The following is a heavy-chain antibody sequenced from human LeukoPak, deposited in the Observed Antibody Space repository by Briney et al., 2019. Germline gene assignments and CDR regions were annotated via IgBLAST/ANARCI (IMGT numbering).Heavy chain of an antibody. CDR3: AKDVRYCSGGSCYGWFDP. V-gene: IGHV3-23*01. D-gene: IGHD2-15*01. Sequence: GGSLRLSCAASGFTFSSYAMSWVRQAPGKGLEWVSAISDSGGSTYYADSVKGRFTISRDNSKNTLCLQMNSLRAEDTAIYYCAKDVRYCSGGSCYGWFDPWGQGTLVTVSS. CDR1: GFTFSSYA. J-gene: IGHJ5*02. CDR2: ISDSGGST.